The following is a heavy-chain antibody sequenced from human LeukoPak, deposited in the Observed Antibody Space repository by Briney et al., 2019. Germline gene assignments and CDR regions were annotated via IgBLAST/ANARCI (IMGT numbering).Heavy chain of an antibody. CDR2: IYYSGST. Sequence: SETLSLTCTVSGGSISSSTYFWGWIRQPPGKGLEWIGTIYYSGSTYYNPSLKSRVTISVDSSKNQFSLRLSSVTAADTAVYYCASHRAGSYFYYMDVWGKGTTVTVSS. V-gene: IGHV4-39*07. D-gene: IGHD3-10*01. CDR1: GGSISSSTYF. J-gene: IGHJ6*03. CDR3: ASHRAGSYFYYMDV.